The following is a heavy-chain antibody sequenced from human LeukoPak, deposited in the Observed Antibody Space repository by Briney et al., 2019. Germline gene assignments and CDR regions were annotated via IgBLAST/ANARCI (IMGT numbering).Heavy chain of an antibody. CDR3: ARTHYGDYVLSAFDI. CDR2: IWYDGSNK. V-gene: IGHV3-33*08. J-gene: IGHJ3*02. D-gene: IGHD4-17*01. Sequence: GGSLRLSCAASGFTFTSYWMSWVRQAPGKGLEWVAVIWYDGSNKYYADSVKGRFTISRDNSKNTLYLQMNSLRAEDTAVYYCARTHYGDYVLSAFDIWGQGTMVTVSS. CDR1: GFTFTSYW.